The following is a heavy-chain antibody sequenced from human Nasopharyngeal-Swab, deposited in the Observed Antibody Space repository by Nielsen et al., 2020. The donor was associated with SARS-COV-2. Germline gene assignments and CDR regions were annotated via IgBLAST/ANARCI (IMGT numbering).Heavy chain of an antibody. CDR2: ISSSSNYI. CDR3: AKDHKMDSGGGVGYMDV. CDR1: GFTFSSYS. D-gene: IGHD3-16*01. V-gene: IGHV3-21*01. J-gene: IGHJ6*03. Sequence: GESLKISCAASGFTFSSYSMNWVRQAPGKGLEWVSSISSSSNYIYYADSVKGRFTISRDSFKNTLYLQLNSLRAEDTAVYYCAKDHKMDSGGGVGYMDVWGKGTTVTVSS.